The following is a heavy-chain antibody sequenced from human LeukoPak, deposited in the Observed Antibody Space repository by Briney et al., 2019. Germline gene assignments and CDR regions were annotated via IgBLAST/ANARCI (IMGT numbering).Heavy chain of an antibody. Sequence: GASVQVSCKASGYTFTSYYMHWVRQAPGQGLEWMGWINPNSGGTNYAQKFQGRVTMTRDTSISTAYMELSRLRSDDTAVYYCARDFWSGRNWFDPWGQGTLVTVSS. D-gene: IGHD3-3*01. CDR3: ARDFWSGRNWFDP. CDR2: INPNSGGT. V-gene: IGHV1-2*02. CDR1: GYTFTSYY. J-gene: IGHJ5*02.